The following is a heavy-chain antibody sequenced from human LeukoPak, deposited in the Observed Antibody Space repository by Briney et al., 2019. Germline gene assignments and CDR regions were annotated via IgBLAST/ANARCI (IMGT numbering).Heavy chain of an antibody. CDR1: GGSISSSN. V-gene: IGHV3-30*18. D-gene: IGHD6-19*01. J-gene: IGHJ4*02. CDR3: AKDFSGSSGWSLDY. Sequence: LSLTCAVSGGSISSSNWWSWVRQPPGKGLEWVAVISYDGRNKYYADSVKGRFTISRDNSKNTLYLQMNSLRAEDTAVYYCAKDFSGSSGWSLDYWGQGTLVTVSS. CDR2: ISYDGRNK.